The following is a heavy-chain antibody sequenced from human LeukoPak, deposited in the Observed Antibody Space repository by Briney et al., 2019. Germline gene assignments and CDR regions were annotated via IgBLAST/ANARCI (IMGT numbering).Heavy chain of an antibody. Sequence: SETLSLTCTVSGVSISSSYSYWGWIRQPPGMGLEWIGSIYYTGNTYYNASLKSQVSISIDTSKNQFSLKLTSVTAADTAVYYCVRSSGWYNRGPDYYYYYMDVWGKGTTVTVSS. CDR3: VRSSGWYNRGPDYYYYYMDV. D-gene: IGHD6-19*01. CDR2: IYYTGNT. CDR1: GVSISSSYSY. J-gene: IGHJ6*03. V-gene: IGHV4-39*01.